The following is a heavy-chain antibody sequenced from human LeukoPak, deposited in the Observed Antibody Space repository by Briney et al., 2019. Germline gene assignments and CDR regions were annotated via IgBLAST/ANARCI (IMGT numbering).Heavy chain of an antibody. V-gene: IGHV4-39*07. D-gene: IGHD3-16*02. CDR1: GGSISSSSYY. Sequence: KTSETLSLTCTVSGGSISSSSYYWGWIRQPPGKGLEWIGSIYYSGSTNYNPSLKSRVTISVDTSKNQFSLKLSSVTAADTAVYYCARLSPLAYYMDVWGKGTTVTVSS. J-gene: IGHJ6*03. CDR3: ARLSPLAYYMDV. CDR2: IYYSGST.